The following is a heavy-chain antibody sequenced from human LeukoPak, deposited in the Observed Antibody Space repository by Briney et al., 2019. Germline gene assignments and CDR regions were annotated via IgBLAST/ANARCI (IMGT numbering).Heavy chain of an antibody. D-gene: IGHD6-13*01. J-gene: IGHJ4*02. CDR2: INHSGST. V-gene: IGHV4-39*07. CDR1: GGSISSSSYY. Sequence: SETLSLTCTVSGGSISSSSYYWGWIRQPPGKGLEWIGEINHSGSTNYNPSLKSRVTISVDTSKNQFSLKLSSVTAADTAVYYCARSNGSSWHYYFDYWGQETLVTVSS. CDR3: ARSNGSSWHYYFDY.